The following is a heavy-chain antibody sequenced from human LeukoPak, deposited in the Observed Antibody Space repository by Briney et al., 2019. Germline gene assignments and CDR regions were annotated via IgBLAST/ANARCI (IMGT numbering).Heavy chain of an antibody. CDR2: INWNGGST. Sequence: GGSLRLSCAASGFTFDDYAMHWVRQAPGKGLEWVSGINWNGGSTGYADSVKGRFTISRDNAKNSLSLQMNSLRVEDTALYYCARGGISIFGVVIYMDVWGKGTTVTVSS. CDR3: ARGGISIFGVVIYMDV. D-gene: IGHD3-3*01. J-gene: IGHJ6*03. CDR1: GFTFDDYA. V-gene: IGHV3-20*04.